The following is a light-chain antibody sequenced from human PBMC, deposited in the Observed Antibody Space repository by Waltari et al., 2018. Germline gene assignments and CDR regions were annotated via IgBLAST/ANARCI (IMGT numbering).Light chain of an antibody. CDR2: WAS. J-gene: IGKJ4*01. CDR1: QSVLHSFNNNNY. V-gene: IGKV4-1*01. Sequence: DIVMTQSPDSLVVSLGERATINCKSSQSVLHSFNNNNYLAWYQQKPGQPPKLLIYWASTRESGVPDRFRGSGSGTDFTLTISSLQAEDVAVYYCQQYYSSPPTFGGGTKVEIK. CDR3: QQYYSSPPT.